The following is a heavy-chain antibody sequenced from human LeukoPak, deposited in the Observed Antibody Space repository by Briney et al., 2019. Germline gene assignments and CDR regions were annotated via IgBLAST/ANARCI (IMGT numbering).Heavy chain of an antibody. CDR2: IWYDGSNK. D-gene: IGHD3-22*01. V-gene: IGHV3-33*01. Sequence: PGGSLRLSCAASGFTFSSYGMHWVRQAPGKGLEWVAVIWYDGSNKYYADSVKGRFTISRDNSKNTLYLQMNSLRAEDTAVYYCARQDSGYYYVDYWGLGTLVTVSS. CDR1: GFTFSSYG. J-gene: IGHJ4*02. CDR3: ARQDSGYYYVDY.